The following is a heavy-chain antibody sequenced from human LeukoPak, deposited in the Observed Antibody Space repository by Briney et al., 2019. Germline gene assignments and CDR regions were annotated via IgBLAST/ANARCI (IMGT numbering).Heavy chain of an antibody. Sequence: APVKVSCRASGYTFTSYNINWVRQATGQGLEWMGWMSPNSAKTGYAQKFQGRVTMTRNTSISTAYMELSSLAFEDTAVYYCARGSWFYDTSGYYSSGADYWGQGTLVTVSS. D-gene: IGHD3-22*01. CDR3: ARGSWFYDTSGYYSSGADY. CDR1: GYTFTSYN. V-gene: IGHV1-8*01. J-gene: IGHJ4*02. CDR2: MSPNSAKT.